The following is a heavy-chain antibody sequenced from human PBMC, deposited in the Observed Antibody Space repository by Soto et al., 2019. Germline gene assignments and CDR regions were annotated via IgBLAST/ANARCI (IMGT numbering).Heavy chain of an antibody. V-gene: IGHV3-11*01. CDR3: ARGVVPAATDYYYYGMDV. CDR2: ISSSGSTI. D-gene: IGHD2-2*01. Sequence: GGSLRLSCAASGFTFSDYYMSWIRQAPGKGLEWVSYISSSGSTIYYADSVKGRFTISRDNAKNSLYLQMNSLRAEDTAVYYCARGVVPAATDYYYYGMDVWGGGTTVTVSS. CDR1: GFTFSDYY. J-gene: IGHJ6*04.